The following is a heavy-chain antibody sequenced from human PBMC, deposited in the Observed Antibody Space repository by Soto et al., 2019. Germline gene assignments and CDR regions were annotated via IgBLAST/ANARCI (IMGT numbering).Heavy chain of an antibody. Sequence: GVSLRLSCAASGFTFSNYAMNWVRHAPGKGLELVSAISGSGGSTYYADSVKGRFTISRDNSKNTLYLQMNSLRADDKAVYYFATGGKSNYGTDVWGQRTTVTVS. CDR2: ISGSGGST. V-gene: IGHV3-23*01. CDR1: GFTFSNYA. J-gene: IGHJ6*02. CDR3: ATGGKSNYGTDV. D-gene: IGHD3-10*01.